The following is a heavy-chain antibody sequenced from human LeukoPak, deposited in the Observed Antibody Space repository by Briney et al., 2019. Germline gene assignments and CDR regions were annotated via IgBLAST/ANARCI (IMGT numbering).Heavy chain of an antibody. D-gene: IGHD4-11*01. CDR2: ISAYNGNT. Sequence: ASVKVSCKASGYNFIYFGIVWVRQAPGQGLEWMGWISAYNGNTDFAQKFLGRVSMTTDTSASTVYMELTGLTSDDTAIYYCARDLYYSNSLYHFDYWGQGTLVTVSS. V-gene: IGHV1-18*01. J-gene: IGHJ4*02. CDR1: GYNFIYFG. CDR3: ARDLYYSNSLYHFDY.